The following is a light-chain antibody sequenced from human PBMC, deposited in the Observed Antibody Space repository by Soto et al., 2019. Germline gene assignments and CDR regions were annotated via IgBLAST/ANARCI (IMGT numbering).Light chain of an antibody. V-gene: IGKV3-15*01. Sequence: EIVLTQSPATLSLSPGETATLSCRASQSVGTYLAWYQQKPGQAPRLLIYGASTRATGIPARFSGSGSGTEFTLTISSLQSEDFAVYYCQQYNNWPPLTFGGGTKVEIK. CDR1: QSVGTY. CDR2: GAS. CDR3: QQYNNWPPLT. J-gene: IGKJ4*01.